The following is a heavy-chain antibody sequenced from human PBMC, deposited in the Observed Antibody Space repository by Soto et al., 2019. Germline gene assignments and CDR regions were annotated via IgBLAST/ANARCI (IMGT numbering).Heavy chain of an antibody. CDR3: ARSGSGSFPYYFDY. Sequence: SETLSLTCAVSGGSISSGGYSWSWIRQPPGKGLEWIGYIYHSGITYYNPSLKSRVTISVDRSKNQFSLKLSSVTAADTAVYYCARSGSGSFPYYFDYWGQGTLVTVSS. D-gene: IGHD3-10*01. CDR2: IYHSGIT. J-gene: IGHJ4*02. CDR1: GGSISSGGYS. V-gene: IGHV4-30-2*01.